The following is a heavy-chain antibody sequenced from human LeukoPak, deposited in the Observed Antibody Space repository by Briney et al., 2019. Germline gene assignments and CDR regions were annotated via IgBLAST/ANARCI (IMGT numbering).Heavy chain of an antibody. J-gene: IGHJ4*02. Sequence: GGSLRPSCAASGFTFSAYWMTWVRQAPGKGLEWVANINEGGNSKYYVDSVRGRFTISRDKTKDLLHLQMSSLRAEDTAVYYCARVGKNGWDFDHWGQGTLVTVSS. V-gene: IGHV3-7*01. CDR2: INEGGNSK. CDR3: ARVGKNGWDFDH. CDR1: GFTFSAYW. D-gene: IGHD6-19*01.